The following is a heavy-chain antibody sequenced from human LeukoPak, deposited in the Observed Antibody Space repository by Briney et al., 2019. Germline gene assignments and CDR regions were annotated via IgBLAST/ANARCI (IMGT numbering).Heavy chain of an antibody. CDR2: ISGSGGST. J-gene: IGHJ5*02. V-gene: IGHV3-23*01. CDR3: AKDLSGSYFIPFDP. Sequence: GGSLRLSCAASGFTFSNYAMSWVRQAPGKGLEWVSAISGSGGSTYYADSVKGRFTISRDNSKNTLYLQMNSLRAEDTAVYYCAKDLSGSYFIPFDPWGQGTLVTVSS. CDR1: GFTFSNYA. D-gene: IGHD1-26*01.